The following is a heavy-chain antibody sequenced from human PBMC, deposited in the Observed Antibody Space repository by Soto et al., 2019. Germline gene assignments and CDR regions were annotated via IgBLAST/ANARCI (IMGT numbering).Heavy chain of an antibody. CDR1: GYSFTSYW. J-gene: IGHJ5*02. V-gene: IGHV5-51*01. CDR3: ARHVAGGDIVVVPAAPRFDP. D-gene: IGHD2-2*01. CDR2: IYPGDSDT. Sequence: PGESLKISCKGSGYSFTSYWIGWGRQMPGKGLEWMGIIYPGDSDTRYSPSFQGQVTISADKSISTAYLQWSSLKASDTAMYYCARHVAGGDIVVVPAAPRFDPWGQGTLVTVSS.